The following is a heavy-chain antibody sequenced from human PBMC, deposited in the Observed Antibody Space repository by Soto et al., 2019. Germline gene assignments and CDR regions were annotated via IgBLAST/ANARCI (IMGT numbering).Heavy chain of an antibody. CDR3: ARESSGLYLYYFDY. CDR2: ISSSSSTI. J-gene: IGHJ4*02. D-gene: IGHD6-19*01. Sequence: EVQLVESGGGLVQPGGSLRLSCAASGFTFSSYSMNWVRQAPGKGLEWVSYISSSSSTIYYADSVKGRFTISRDNAKNSLYLQMNSLRAEDTAVYYCARESSGLYLYYFDYWGQGTLVTVSS. V-gene: IGHV3-48*01. CDR1: GFTFSSYS.